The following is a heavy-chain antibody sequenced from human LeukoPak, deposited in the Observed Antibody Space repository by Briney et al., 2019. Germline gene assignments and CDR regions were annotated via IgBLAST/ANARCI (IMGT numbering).Heavy chain of an antibody. J-gene: IGHJ3*02. Sequence: GGSLRLSCAASGFTFSSYSMNWVRQAPGKGLEWVSSISRSSSYIYYADSVKGRFTISRDNPKNSLYLQMNSLRAEDTAVYYCAREAPGAFDIWGQGTMVTVSS. CDR1: GFTFSSYS. CDR3: AREAPGAFDI. CDR2: ISRSSSYI. V-gene: IGHV3-21*01.